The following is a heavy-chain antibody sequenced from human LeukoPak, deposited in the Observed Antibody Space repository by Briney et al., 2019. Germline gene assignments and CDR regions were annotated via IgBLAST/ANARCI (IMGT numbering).Heavy chain of an antibody. CDR1: GFTFSSYA. CDR2: ISGSGGST. CDR3: AKGRVTVVITGIDY. J-gene: IGHJ4*02. D-gene: IGHD3-22*01. Sequence: GGSLRLSCAASGFTFSSYAMSWVRQAPGRGLEWVSGISGSGGSTYYADSVKGRFTISRDNSKNTLYLQMNSLRAEDTAVYYCAKGRVTVVITGIDYLGQGTLVTVSS. V-gene: IGHV3-23*01.